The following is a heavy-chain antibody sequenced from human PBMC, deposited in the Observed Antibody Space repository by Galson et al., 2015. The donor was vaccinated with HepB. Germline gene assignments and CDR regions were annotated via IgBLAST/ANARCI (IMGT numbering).Heavy chain of an antibody. CDR3: AKARGSGWSVAFDI. J-gene: IGHJ3*02. Sequence: SLRLSCAASGFTFDDYAMHWVRQAPGKGLEWVSGISWNSGSIGYADSVKGRFTISRDNAKGSLYLEVNSLRAEDTALYYCAKARGSGWSVAFDIWGQGTMVTVSS. CDR1: GFTFDDYA. CDR2: ISWNSGSI. D-gene: IGHD6-19*01. V-gene: IGHV3-9*01.